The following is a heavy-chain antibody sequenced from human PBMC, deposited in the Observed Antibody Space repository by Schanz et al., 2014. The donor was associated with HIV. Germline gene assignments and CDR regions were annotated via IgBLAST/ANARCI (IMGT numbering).Heavy chain of an antibody. CDR3: AKVARWDYYGMDV. CDR2: ISYDGSNK. V-gene: IGHV3-30*18. CDR1: GFTFSSYG. J-gene: IGHJ6*02. Sequence: QVQLVESGGGVVQPGRSLRLSYAASGFTFSSYGMHWVRQAPGKGLEWVAVISYDGSNKYYANSVKGRFTISRDNSKNTLYLQMNSLRAEDTALYYCAKVARWDYYGMDVWGQGTAVTVSS.